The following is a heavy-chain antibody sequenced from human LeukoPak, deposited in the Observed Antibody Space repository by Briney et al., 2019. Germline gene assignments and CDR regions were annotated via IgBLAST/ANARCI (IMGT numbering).Heavy chain of an antibody. Sequence: SETLSLTCGVYGGSLSGYYWSWIRQPPGKGLEWIGEINHSGSTNYNPSLKSRVTISVDTSKNQFSLKLSSVTAADTAVYYCARFCATHNHDYWGQGTLVTVSS. CDR1: GGSLSGYY. V-gene: IGHV4-34*01. CDR3: ARFCATHNHDY. D-gene: IGHD1-14*01. J-gene: IGHJ4*02. CDR2: INHSGST.